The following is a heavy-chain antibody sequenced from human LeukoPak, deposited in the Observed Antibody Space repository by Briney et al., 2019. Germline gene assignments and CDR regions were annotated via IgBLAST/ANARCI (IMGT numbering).Heavy chain of an antibody. Sequence: PGGSLRLSCAASGFTFSSYEMNWVRQAPGKGLEWISYISSSGSTIYYADSVKGRFTISRDISKNTLYLQMNSLRAEDTAVYYCARVLSGRSSLYDYYYYMDVWGKGTTVTISS. CDR1: GFTFSSYE. V-gene: IGHV3-48*03. D-gene: IGHD3-10*01. CDR3: ARVLSGRSSLYDYYYYMDV. CDR2: ISSSGSTI. J-gene: IGHJ6*03.